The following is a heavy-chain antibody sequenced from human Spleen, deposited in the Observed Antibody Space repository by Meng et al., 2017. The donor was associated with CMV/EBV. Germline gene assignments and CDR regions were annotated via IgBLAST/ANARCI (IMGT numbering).Heavy chain of an antibody. CDR1: GFTFSSYG. D-gene: IGHD4-17*01. CDR2: IRYDGSDE. J-gene: IGHJ4*02. V-gene: IGHV3-30*02. Sequence: GESLKISCAASGFTFSSYGMHWVRQAPGMGLEWVAFIRYDGSDEFYGDSVRGRFTISRDNPKNTLYLQMNSLRAEDTAVYYCAKDRYADYVAQDYWGQGTLVTVSS. CDR3: AKDRYADYVAQDY.